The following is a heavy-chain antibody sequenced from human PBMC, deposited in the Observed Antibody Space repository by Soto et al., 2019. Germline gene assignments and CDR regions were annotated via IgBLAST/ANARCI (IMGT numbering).Heavy chain of an antibody. V-gene: IGHV1-69*02. D-gene: IGHD4-17*01. J-gene: IGHJ4*02. CDR1: GGTFSSYT. Sequence: QVQLVQSGAEVKKPGSSVKVSCTSSGGTFSSYTISWVRQAPGQGLEWMGRIIPILGIANYAQNFQGRVTITADKSTSTAYMELSSLRSEDTAVYYCARSPSTVTTRGHFDYWGQGTLVTVSS. CDR2: IIPILGIA. CDR3: ARSPSTVTTRGHFDY.